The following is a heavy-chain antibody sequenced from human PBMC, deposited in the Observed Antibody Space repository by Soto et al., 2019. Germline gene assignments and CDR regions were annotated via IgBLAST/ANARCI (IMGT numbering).Heavy chain of an antibody. J-gene: IGHJ6*02. Sequence: SQTLSLTCAISGDSVSSNSAAWNWIRQSPSRGLEWLGRTYYRSIWQTEYAVSVKSRMTINPDASKNQFSLKLSSVTAADTAVYYCARRRALYGSRSDNYYGMDVWGLGTTVTVSS. CDR1: GDSVSSNSAA. CDR3: ARRRALYGSRSDNYYGMDV. V-gene: IGHV6-1*01. D-gene: IGHD3-10*01. CDR2: TYYRSIWQT.